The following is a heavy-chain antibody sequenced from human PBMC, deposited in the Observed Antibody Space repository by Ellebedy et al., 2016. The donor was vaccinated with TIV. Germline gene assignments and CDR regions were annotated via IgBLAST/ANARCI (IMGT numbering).Heavy chain of an antibody. CDR1: GYSFSSYW. CDR3: ARYISHWSLAY. V-gene: IGHV5-51*01. J-gene: IGHJ4*02. CDR2: INSGDSET. Sequence: GESLKISCQGSGYSFSSYWIAWVRQMPGKGLEWMGLINSGDSETRYRPSFEGQVTISVNKSISTAYLQWSSLKASDSAMYYCARYISHWSLAYWGQGTLVTVAS. D-gene: IGHD6-19*01.